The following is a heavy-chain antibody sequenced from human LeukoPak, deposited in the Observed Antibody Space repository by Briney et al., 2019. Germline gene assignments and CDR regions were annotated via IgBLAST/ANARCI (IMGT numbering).Heavy chain of an antibody. V-gene: IGHV4-39*01. J-gene: IGHJ4*02. D-gene: IGHD1-14*01. Sequence: SETLSLTCTVSGGSISSSSYYWGWIRQPPGKGLEWIGSIYYSGSTHYNPSLKSRVTISVDTSKNQFSLKLSSVTAADTAVYYCARHAQRRYYYFDYWGQGTLVTVSS. CDR1: GGSISSSSYY. CDR2: IYYSGST. CDR3: ARHAQRRYYYFDY.